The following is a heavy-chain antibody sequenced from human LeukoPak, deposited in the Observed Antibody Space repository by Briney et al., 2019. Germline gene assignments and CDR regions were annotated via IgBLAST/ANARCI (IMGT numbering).Heavy chain of an antibody. V-gene: IGHV4-30-2*01. J-gene: IGHJ3*02. Sequence: PSQTLSLTCTVSGGSISSGGYYWSWIRQPPGKGLEWIGYIYHSGSTYYNPSLKSRVTISVDTSKNQFSLKLSSVTAADTAVYYCARELRRGAFDIWGQGTMVTVSS. CDR3: ARELRRGAFDI. D-gene: IGHD4-17*01. CDR2: IYHSGST. CDR1: GGSISSGGYY.